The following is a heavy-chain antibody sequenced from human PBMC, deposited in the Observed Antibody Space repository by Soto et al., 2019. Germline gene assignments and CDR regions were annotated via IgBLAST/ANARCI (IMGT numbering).Heavy chain of an antibody. Sequence: ASVKVSCKASGYTFTSYAIHWVRQAPGQRLEWMGWINAGNGNTKYSQKFQGRVTITRDTSASTAYMELSSPRSEDTAAYYCARGITLPTPLDYWGQGTLVTVS. CDR2: INAGNGNT. CDR3: ARGITLPTPLDY. D-gene: IGHD1-20*01. J-gene: IGHJ4*02. CDR1: GYTFTSYA. V-gene: IGHV1-3*01.